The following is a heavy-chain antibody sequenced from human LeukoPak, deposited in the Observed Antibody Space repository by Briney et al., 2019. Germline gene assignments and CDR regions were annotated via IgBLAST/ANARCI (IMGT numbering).Heavy chain of an antibody. D-gene: IGHD3-22*01. V-gene: IGHV3-33*01. J-gene: IGHJ3*02. CDR1: GFTFSSYG. CDR2: IWYDGSNK. CDR3: ARVRRSGGYYAIDAFDI. Sequence: RSGGSLRLSCAASGFTFSSYGMHWVRQAPGKGLEWVAVIWYDGSNKYYADSVKGRFTISRDNSKNTLYLQMNSLRAEDTAVYYCARVRRSGGYYAIDAFDIWGQGIMVTVSS.